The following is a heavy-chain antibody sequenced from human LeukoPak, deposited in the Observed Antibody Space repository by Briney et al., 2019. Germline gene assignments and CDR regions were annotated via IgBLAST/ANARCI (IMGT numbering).Heavy chain of an antibody. D-gene: IGHD2-8*01. CDR2: IKQDGSEG. J-gene: IGHJ4*02. CDR3: TRIYCTNGVCYAEKYFFDY. V-gene: IGHV3-7*01. CDR1: GFTFSNHW. Sequence: PGGSLRLSCAASGFTFSNHWMSWVRQAPGKGLEWVANIKQDGSEGYYVDSVKGRFTISRDNAENSLYLQMNNLRAEDTAVYYCTRIYCTNGVCYAEKYFFDYWGQGTMVTVSP.